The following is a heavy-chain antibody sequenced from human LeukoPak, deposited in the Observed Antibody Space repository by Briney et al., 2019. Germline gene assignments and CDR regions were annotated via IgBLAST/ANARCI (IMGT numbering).Heavy chain of an antibody. J-gene: IGHJ6*03. CDR3: ARGASAAGTEYYYYYMDV. V-gene: IGHV4-4*07. Sequence: SETLSLTCTVSGGSISSYYWSWIRQPAGKGLEWIGRIYTSGSTNYNPSLKSRVTMSVDTSKNQFSLKLSSVTAADTAVYYCARGASAAGTEYYYYYMDVWGKGTTVTVSS. D-gene: IGHD6-13*01. CDR1: GGSISSYY. CDR2: IYTSGST.